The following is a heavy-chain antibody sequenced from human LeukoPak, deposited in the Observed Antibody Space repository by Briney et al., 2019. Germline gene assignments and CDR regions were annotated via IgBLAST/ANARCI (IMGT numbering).Heavy chain of an antibody. J-gene: IGHJ4*02. CDR1: GSSITSRGYS. CDR2: IYYRGNT. V-gene: IGHV4-39*01. D-gene: IGHD3-22*01. CDR3: ARRSGDGYYFFDY. Sequence: SETLALTCTVPGSSITSRGYSWGGIRQPPGKGLEGIGTIYYRGNTNYNPPLKSLFTISVDTSKNQFSLKVSSVTAADTAVYYCARRSGDGYYFFDYWGQGTLVTVSS.